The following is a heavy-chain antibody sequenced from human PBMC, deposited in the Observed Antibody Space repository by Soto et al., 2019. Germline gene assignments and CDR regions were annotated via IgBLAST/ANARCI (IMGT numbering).Heavy chain of an antibody. Sequence: QVQLVQSGSEVKTPGSSVKVSCKASRDSFSTYSISWVRQAPGQGLEWMGGIIPIFGTPKYAQKFQGRVKITAEESTSTLYMELSSLRSEDTAVYYCARGSYCSGTSCNSALGYWGQGILVTVSP. V-gene: IGHV1-69*01. CDR3: ARGSYCSGTSCNSALGY. CDR2: IIPIFGTP. J-gene: IGHJ4*02. D-gene: IGHD2-15*01. CDR1: RDSFSTYS.